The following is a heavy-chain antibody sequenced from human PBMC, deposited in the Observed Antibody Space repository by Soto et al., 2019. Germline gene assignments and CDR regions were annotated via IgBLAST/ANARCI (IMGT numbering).Heavy chain of an antibody. CDR1: GFSFSNDA. Sequence: EVQLVESGGDLVQPGGSLRLSCAASGFSFSNDAMGWVRHAPGKGLEWVSAISGPGGSIYYADSVKGRFTISRDNSKNTLDLQMNSLRAEDTAVYYCAKKGGRTQLWLMDTCYFGLWGRGTLVTVSS. CDR2: ISGPGGSI. J-gene: IGHJ2*01. D-gene: IGHD3-10*01. CDR3: AKKGGRTQLWLMDTCYFGL. V-gene: IGHV3-23*04.